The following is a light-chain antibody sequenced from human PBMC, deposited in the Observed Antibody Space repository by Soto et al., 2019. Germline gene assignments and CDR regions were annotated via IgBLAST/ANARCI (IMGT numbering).Light chain of an antibody. CDR1: QSVSTN. Sequence: EIVLTQSPATLSLSPGERATLSCRASQSVSTNLAWYQQTPGQAPRLLIHDASKKATGVPARFSGSGSGTDFTLTISSLEPEDFAVYYCQRALTFGRGTKVEIK. J-gene: IGKJ4*01. CDR2: DAS. V-gene: IGKV3-11*01. CDR3: QRALT.